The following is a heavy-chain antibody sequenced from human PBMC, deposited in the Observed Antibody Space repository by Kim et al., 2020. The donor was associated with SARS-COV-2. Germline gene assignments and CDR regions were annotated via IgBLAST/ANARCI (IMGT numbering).Heavy chain of an antibody. CDR3: ATDRDGYNWFDY. D-gene: IGHD5-12*01. J-gene: IGHJ4*02. V-gene: IGHV3-30*03. CDR1: GFTFSTYG. Sequence: GGSLRLSCAASGFTFSTYGMHWVRQAPGKGLEWLAVISYDGSNKYYADSVKGRFTISRDNFKNTLYLQMNSLRAEDTAVYYCATDRDGYNWFDYWGQGTL. CDR2: ISYDGSNK.